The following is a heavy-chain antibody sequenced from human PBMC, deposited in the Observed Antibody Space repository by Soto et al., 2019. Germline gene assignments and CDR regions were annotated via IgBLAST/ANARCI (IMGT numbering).Heavy chain of an antibody. J-gene: IGHJ3*02. CDR1: GFTFSSYS. Sequence: GGSLRLSCAASGFTFSSYSMNWVRQAPGKGLEWVSYISSSSSTIYYADSVKGRFTISRDNAKNSLYLQMNSLRDEDTAVYYCARDLRPSRVAGRSDAFDIWGQGTMVTVSS. D-gene: IGHD6-19*01. CDR3: ARDLRPSRVAGRSDAFDI. CDR2: ISSSSSTI. V-gene: IGHV3-48*02.